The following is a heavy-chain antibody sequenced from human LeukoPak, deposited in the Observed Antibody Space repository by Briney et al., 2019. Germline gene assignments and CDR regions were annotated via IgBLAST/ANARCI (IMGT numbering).Heavy chain of an antibody. CDR3: TRDSANYHFAY. CDR1: GFTFSDYY. CDR2: ISSSGSTI. Sequence: GGSLRLSCAASGFTFSDYYMSWIRQAPGKGLEWASYISSSGSTIYYADSVKGRFTISRDSSKNIVFLQMNDLRTEDTAFYYCTRDSANYHFAYWGQGALVTVSS. D-gene: IGHD4/OR15-4a*01. V-gene: IGHV3-11*04. J-gene: IGHJ4*02.